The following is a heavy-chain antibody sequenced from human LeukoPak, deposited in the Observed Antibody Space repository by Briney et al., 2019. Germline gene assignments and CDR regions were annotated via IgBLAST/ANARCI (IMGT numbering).Heavy chain of an antibody. CDR3: ARGPQKYYDFWSGYYGGNWFAP. D-gene: IGHD3-3*01. V-gene: IGHV1-8*01. CDR1: GYTFTSYD. Sequence: GASVKVSCTASGYTFTSYDINWVRQATGRGLEWMGWMNPNSGNTGYAQKFQGRVTMTRNTSISSAYLELSSLRSEDTAVYYCARGPQKYYDFWSGYYGGNWFAPWGQGTLVTVSS. CDR2: MNPNSGNT. J-gene: IGHJ5*02.